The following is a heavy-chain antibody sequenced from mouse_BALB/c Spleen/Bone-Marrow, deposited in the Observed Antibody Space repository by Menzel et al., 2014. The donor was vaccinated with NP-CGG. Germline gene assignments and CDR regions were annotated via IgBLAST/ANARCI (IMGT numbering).Heavy chain of an antibody. CDR1: GYTFTSYN. J-gene: IGHJ2*01. CDR2: IYPGDGDT. CDR3: ARRGTPYYFDY. Sequence: LQQSGAELVKPGASVKMSCKASGYTFTSYNMHWVKQTPGQGLEWIGAIYPGDGDTSYNQKFKGKATLTADKSSSTAYMQLSSLTSEDSAVYYCARRGTPYYFDYWGQGTTLTVSS. D-gene: IGHD2-14*01. V-gene: IGHV1-12*01.